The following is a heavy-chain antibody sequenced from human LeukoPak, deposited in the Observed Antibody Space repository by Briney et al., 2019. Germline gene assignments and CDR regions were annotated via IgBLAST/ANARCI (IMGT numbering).Heavy chain of an antibody. CDR3: ARGGIVVVPATIWD. Sequence: PGGSLRLSCAASGFTFSSYWMSWVRQAPGKGLEWVANIKQDGSEKYYVDSVKGRFTISRDNAKNSLYLQMNSLRAEDTAVYYCARGGIVVVPATIWDWGQGTLVTVSS. J-gene: IGHJ4*02. V-gene: IGHV3-7*04. CDR2: IKQDGSEK. D-gene: IGHD2-2*02. CDR1: GFTFSSYW.